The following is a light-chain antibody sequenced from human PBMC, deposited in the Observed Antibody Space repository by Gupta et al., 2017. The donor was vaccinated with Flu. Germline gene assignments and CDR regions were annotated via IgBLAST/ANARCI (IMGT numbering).Light chain of an antibody. V-gene: IGLV2-14*01. CDR2: EVS. CDR1: SSDVGGYNY. J-gene: IGLJ2*01. CDR3: NSYTSSSTPV. Sequence: QSALTQPASVSGSPGQSITISCTGTSSDVGGYNYVSWYQQHPGKAPKLMIYEVSNRPSGFSNRFSGSKSGNTASLTISGLQAEDEADYYCNSYTSSSTPVFGGGTKLTIL.